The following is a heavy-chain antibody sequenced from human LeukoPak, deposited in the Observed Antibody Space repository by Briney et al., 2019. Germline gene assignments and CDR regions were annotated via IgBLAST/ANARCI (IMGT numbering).Heavy chain of an antibody. J-gene: IGHJ4*02. D-gene: IGHD2-15*01. CDR3: ARDSCSGGSCSKRADY. V-gene: IGHV3-21*06. CDR1: GFTFSSYS. CDR2: ISSSSSYI. Sequence: GGSLRLSCAASGFTFSSYSMNWVRQAPGKGLEWVSSISSSSSYIYYADSVKGRFTISRDNAKNSLYLQMNSLRAEDTAVYYCARDSCSGGSCSKRADYWGQGTLVTVSS.